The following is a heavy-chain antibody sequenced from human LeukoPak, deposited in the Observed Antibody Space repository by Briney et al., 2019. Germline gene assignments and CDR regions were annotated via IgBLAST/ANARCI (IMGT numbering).Heavy chain of an antibody. CDR2: IYYSGST. J-gene: IGHJ5*02. V-gene: IGHV4-39*07. CDR3: ATLTGYSSESWFDP. D-gene: IGHD3-9*01. CDR1: GGSISSSSYY. Sequence: SETLSLTCTVSGGSISSSSYYWGWIRQPPGKGLEWIGSIYYSGSTYYNPSLKSRVTISVDTSKNQFSLKLSSVTAADTAVYYCATLTGYSSESWFDPWGQGILVTVSS.